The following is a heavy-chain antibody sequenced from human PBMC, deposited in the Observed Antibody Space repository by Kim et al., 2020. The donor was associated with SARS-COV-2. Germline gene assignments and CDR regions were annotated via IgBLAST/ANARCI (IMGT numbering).Heavy chain of an antibody. D-gene: IGHD1-26*01. J-gene: IGHJ4*02. CDR3: AREGELPCDY. V-gene: IGHV1-69*01. CDR2: TA. Sequence: TANNAQNLQGRVTITADESTSTAYMELSSLRSEDTAVYYCAREGELPCDYWGQGTLLTVSS.